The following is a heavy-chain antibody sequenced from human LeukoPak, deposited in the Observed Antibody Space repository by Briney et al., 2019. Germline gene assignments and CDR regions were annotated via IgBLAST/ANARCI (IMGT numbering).Heavy chain of an antibody. D-gene: IGHD1-26*01. Sequence: SGGSLRLSCAASGFTFSSYAMHWVRQAPGKGLEWVAVISYDGSNKYYADSVKGRFTISRDNSKNTLYLQMNSLRAEETAVYYCARPQWELGIGAFDIWGQGTMVTVSS. CDR1: GFTFSSYA. J-gene: IGHJ3*02. CDR3: ARPQWELGIGAFDI. CDR2: ISYDGSNK. V-gene: IGHV3-30-3*01.